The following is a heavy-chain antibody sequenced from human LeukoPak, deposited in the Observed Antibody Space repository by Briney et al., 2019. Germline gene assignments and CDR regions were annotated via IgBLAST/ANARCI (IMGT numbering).Heavy chain of an antibody. Sequence: GGSLRLSCAASGFTLSSWWMPWVRQLAGRGREGVANIKPDGSDKYYMDSVKGRFTISRDNAKNSLYLQMNSLRAEDTAVYYCARGGYSRSWYWVYWGQGTLVTVPS. V-gene: IGHV3-7*01. CDR2: IKPDGSDK. D-gene: IGHD6-13*01. CDR3: ARGGYSRSWYWVY. CDR1: GFTLSSWW. J-gene: IGHJ4*02.